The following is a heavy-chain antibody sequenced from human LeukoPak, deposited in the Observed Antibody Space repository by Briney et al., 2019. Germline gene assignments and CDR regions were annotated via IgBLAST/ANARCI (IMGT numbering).Heavy chain of an antibody. V-gene: IGHV3-73*01. CDR1: GFTFSSYE. CDR2: IRIKANTYAT. CDR3: TRDQTPYY. Sequence: GGSLRLSCAASGFTFSSYEMNWVRQASGKGLEWVCRIRIKANTYATAYAASVKGRFTISRDDSKNTAYLQMNSLKTEDTAVYYCTRDQTPYYWGQGTLVTVSS. J-gene: IGHJ4*02.